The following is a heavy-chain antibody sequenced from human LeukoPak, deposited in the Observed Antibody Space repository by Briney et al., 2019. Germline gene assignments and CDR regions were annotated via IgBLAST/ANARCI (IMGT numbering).Heavy chain of an antibody. Sequence: GGSLRLSCAASGFTFSSYAMTWVRQAPGKGLEWVSAISGSGDNTYYADSVKGRFTISRDNSKNTLYLQMNSLRADDTAVYYCAKDGSSGWYSIDAFDIWGQGTMVTVSS. D-gene: IGHD6-19*01. CDR1: GFTFSSYA. CDR3: AKDGSSGWYSIDAFDI. CDR2: ISGSGDNT. V-gene: IGHV3-23*01. J-gene: IGHJ3*02.